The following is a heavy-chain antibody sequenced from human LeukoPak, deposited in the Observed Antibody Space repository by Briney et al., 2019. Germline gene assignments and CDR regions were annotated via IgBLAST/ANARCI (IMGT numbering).Heavy chain of an antibody. J-gene: IGHJ4*02. CDR3: AKDTLWFGEGAQG. CDR1: GYTFTSYD. D-gene: IGHD3-10*01. CDR2: MNPNSGNT. Sequence: GASVKVSCKASGYTFTSYDINWVRQATGQGLEWMGWMNPNSGNTGYAQKFQGRVTMTRNTSISTAYMELSSLRSEDTAVYYCAKDTLWFGEGAQGWGQGTLVTVSS. V-gene: IGHV1-8*01.